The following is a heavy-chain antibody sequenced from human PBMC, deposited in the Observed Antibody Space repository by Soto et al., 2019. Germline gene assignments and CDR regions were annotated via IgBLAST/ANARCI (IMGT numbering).Heavy chain of an antibody. V-gene: IGHV1-18*01. CDR3: ARSDIVVVPAEDYYYGMDV. J-gene: IGHJ6*02. D-gene: IGHD2-2*01. Sequence: GASVKVSCKASGYTFTSYGISWVRQAPGQGLEWMGWISAYNGNTNYAQKLQGRVTMTTDTSTSTAYMELRSLRSDDTAVYYCARSDIVVVPAEDYYYGMDVWGQGTTVTVSS. CDR2: ISAYNGNT. CDR1: GYTFTSYG.